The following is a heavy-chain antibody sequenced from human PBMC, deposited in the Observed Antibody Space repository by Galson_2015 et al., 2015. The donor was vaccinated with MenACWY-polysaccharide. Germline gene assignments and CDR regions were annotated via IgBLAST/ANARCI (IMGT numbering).Heavy chain of an antibody. CDR1: GSSFSNSG. J-gene: IGHJ3*02. CDR3: ARESSRIVFHAFDI. V-gene: IGHV3-33*05. Sequence: SLRLSCAASGSSFSNSGMHWVRQAPGKGLEWVALIQNVGSPKAYADSVKGRFTISRDNSKNTLYLEMNSLRAEDTAVYYCARESSRIVFHAFDIWGQGTMVTVSS. CDR2: IQNVGSPK. D-gene: IGHD6-19*01.